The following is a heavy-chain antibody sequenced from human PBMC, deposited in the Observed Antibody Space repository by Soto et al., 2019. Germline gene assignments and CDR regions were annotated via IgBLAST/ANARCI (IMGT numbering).Heavy chain of an antibody. Sequence: QVQLQESGPGLVKPSETLSLTCTVSGGSISSYYWSWIRQPPGKGLEWIGYIYYGGSTNYHPSLNSRVTISVDTSKNLFALKLSSVTAAATAVYYCARDQVPAALLGGFDPWGQGTLVTVSS. CDR1: GGSISSYY. CDR2: IYYGGST. CDR3: ARDQVPAALLGGFDP. D-gene: IGHD2-2*01. V-gene: IGHV4-59*01. J-gene: IGHJ5*02.